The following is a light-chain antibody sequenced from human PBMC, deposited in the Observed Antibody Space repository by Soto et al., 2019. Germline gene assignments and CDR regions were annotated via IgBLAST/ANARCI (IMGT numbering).Light chain of an antibody. V-gene: IGLV1-44*01. Sequence: QSVLTQPPSASGTPGQRVTTSCSGSSSNIGGNTVNWYQHLPGTAPKLLIYSNDQRPSGVPDRFSGSKSGTSASLAISGLQSEDEADYYCAAWDDSLMGVFGGGTKLTVL. J-gene: IGLJ3*02. CDR2: SND. CDR1: SSNIGGNT. CDR3: AAWDDSLMGV.